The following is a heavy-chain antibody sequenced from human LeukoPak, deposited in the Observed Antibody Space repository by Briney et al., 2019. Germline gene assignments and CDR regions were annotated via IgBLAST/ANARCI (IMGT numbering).Heavy chain of an antibody. CDR1: GGSISTYY. CDR3: ARSALWFGTQYYFDY. V-gene: IGHV4-59*08. CDR2: VYYSGNT. D-gene: IGHD3-10*01. J-gene: IGHJ4*02. Sequence: PSETLSLTCTVSGGSISTYYWSWIRQPPGKGLEWIGYVYYSGNTYYNPSLKSRVTISVDTSKNQFSLKLSSVTAADTAVYYCARSALWFGTQYYFDYWGQGTLVTVSS.